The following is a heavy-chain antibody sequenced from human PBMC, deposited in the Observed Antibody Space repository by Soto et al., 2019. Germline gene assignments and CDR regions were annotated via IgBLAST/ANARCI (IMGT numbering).Heavy chain of an antibody. Sequence: SETLSLTCTVSGGSISSYYWSWIRQPPGKGLEWIGYIYYSGSTNYNPSLKSRVMMSVDTSKKQFSLKLRSVTAADTAVYYCVRDGTKTLRDWFDPWGQGMSVTVSS. J-gene: IGHJ5*02. CDR2: IYYSGST. CDR1: GGSISSYY. V-gene: IGHV4-59*12. D-gene: IGHD1-1*01. CDR3: VRDGTKTLRDWFDP.